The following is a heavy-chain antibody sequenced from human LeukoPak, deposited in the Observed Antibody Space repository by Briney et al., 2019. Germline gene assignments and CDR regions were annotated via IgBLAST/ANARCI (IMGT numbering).Heavy chain of an antibody. J-gene: IGHJ6*02. CDR3: ARDGKRMVAAPGGYYYYGMDV. Sequence: ASVKVSCKASGYTFTSYGISWVRQAPGQGLEWMGWISAYNGNTNYAQELQGRVTMTTDTSTSTAYMELRSLRSDDTAVYYCARDGKRMVAAPGGYYYYGMDVWGQGTTVTVSS. CDR1: GYTFTSYG. V-gene: IGHV1-18*01. D-gene: IGHD2-15*01. CDR2: ISAYNGNT.